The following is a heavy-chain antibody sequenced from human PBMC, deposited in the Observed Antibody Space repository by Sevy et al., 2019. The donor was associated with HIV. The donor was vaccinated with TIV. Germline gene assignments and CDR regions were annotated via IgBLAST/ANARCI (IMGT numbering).Heavy chain of an antibody. J-gene: IGHJ4*02. D-gene: IGHD3-16*01. V-gene: IGHV3-30*14. Sequence: GGSLRLSCAASGFRFSDYSMHWVRQAPGKGLEWVAVISYDGRNNKYNVDSVKGRFTTSRDNSKNTLFLQMNSLRAEDSAIYYCARDRGEILHSAFDSWGQGTLVTVSS. CDR3: ARDRGEILHSAFDS. CDR1: GFRFSDYS. CDR2: ISYDGRNNK.